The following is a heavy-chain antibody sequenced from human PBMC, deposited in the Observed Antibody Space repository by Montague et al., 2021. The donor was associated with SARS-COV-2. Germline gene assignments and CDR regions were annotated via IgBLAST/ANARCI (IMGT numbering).Heavy chain of an antibody. CDR2: IYYSGST. V-gene: IGHV4-31*03. CDR1: GGSISSSSYY. D-gene: IGHD2-15*01. Sequence: SETLSLTCTVSGGSISSSSYYWGWIRHPPGKGLEWIGYIYYSGSTYYNPSLKSRVTISVDTSKNQFSLKLSSVTAADTAVYYCARDTGISGAFDIWGQGTMVTVSS. J-gene: IGHJ3*02. CDR3: ARDTGISGAFDI.